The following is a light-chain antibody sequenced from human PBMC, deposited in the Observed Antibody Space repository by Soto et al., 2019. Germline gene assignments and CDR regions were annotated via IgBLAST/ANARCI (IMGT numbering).Light chain of an antibody. Sequence: EIILTQSPASLSVSPGECATLSCRATHSDNSNLAWYQQKRGRAPRLLISGASTRATGTRGRFRGSGSGTEFTLTLTSLQSEDFAVYYCQQYNNWPPYPFGRGTK. V-gene: IGKV3-15*01. CDR3: QQYNNWPPYP. CDR2: GAS. J-gene: IGKJ2*01. CDR1: HSDNSN.